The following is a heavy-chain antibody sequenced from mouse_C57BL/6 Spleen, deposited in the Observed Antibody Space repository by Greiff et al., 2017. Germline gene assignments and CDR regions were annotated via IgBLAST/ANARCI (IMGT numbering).Heavy chain of an antibody. J-gene: IGHJ3*01. V-gene: IGHV5-12*01. CDR1: GFTFSDYY. Sequence: EVKLVESGGGLVQPGGSLKLSCAASGFTFSDYYMYWVRQTPEKRLEWVAYISNGGGSTYYPDTVKGRFTISRDNAKNTRYLQMSRLKSEDTAMXYCARQGDYDVGGFAYWGQGTLVTVSA. CDR3: ARQGDYDVGGFAY. D-gene: IGHD2-4*01. CDR2: ISNGGGST.